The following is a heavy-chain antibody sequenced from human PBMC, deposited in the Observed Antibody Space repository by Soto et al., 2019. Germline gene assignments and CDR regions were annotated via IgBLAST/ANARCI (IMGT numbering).Heavy chain of an antibody. CDR1: GFTFSSYG. CDR2: ILYDGSNK. D-gene: IGHD3-22*01. J-gene: IGHJ6*02. CDR3: AKEIGPDYYDSSGYSPMDV. Sequence: GGSLRLSCAASGFTFSSYGMHWVRQAPGKGLEWVAVILYDGSNKYYADSVKGRFTISRDNSKNTLYLQMNSLRAEDTAVYYCAKEIGPDYYDSSGYSPMDVWGQGTTVTVSS. V-gene: IGHV3-30*18.